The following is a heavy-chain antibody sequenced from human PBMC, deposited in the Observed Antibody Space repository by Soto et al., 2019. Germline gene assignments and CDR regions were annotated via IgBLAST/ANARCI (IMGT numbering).Heavy chain of an antibody. D-gene: IGHD2-21*01. CDR2: IIPVFGIV. CDR3: AGGRKLVVGILAYSGRDV. CDR1: GGTPSNSA. Sequence: QVQLVQSGAEVKKPGSSVRVSCKASGGTPSNSAFSWVRQAPGQGLEWMGGIIPVFGIVKYAQNLEGRVRTTANESRTTANRGLRSLRYGNRAVYSWAGGRKLVVGILAYSGRDVWAQGTTVTSP. J-gene: IGHJ6*02. V-gene: IGHV1-69*01.